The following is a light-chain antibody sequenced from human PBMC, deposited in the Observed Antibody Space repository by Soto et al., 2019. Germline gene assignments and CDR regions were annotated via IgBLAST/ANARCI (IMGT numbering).Light chain of an antibody. CDR1: SSDVANYNY. CDR3: SSYTDSSNYV. CDR2: DVN. Sequence: QSVLTQPRSVSGSPGQSVTISCTRTSSDVANYNYVSWYQQHPGKAPKLMIYDVNKRPSGVPYRFSGSKSGNTASLTISGLQAEDEADYYCSSYTDSSNYVFGTGTKVTVL. J-gene: IGLJ1*01. V-gene: IGLV2-11*01.